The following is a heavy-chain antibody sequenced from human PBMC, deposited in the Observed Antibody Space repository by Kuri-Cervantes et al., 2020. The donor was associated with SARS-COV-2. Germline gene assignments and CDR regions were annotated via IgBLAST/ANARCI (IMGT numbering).Heavy chain of an antibody. J-gene: IGHJ6*03. CDR3: AKDGYSYGRAYYYYYMDV. CDR1: GFTFDDYA. Sequence: GESLKISCAASGFTFDDYAMHWVRQAPWKGLEWVSLISWDGGSTYYADSVKGRFTISRDNSKNSLYLQMNSLRAEDTALYYCAKDGYSYGRAYYYYYMDVWGKGTTVTVSS. CDR2: ISWDGGST. D-gene: IGHD5-18*01. V-gene: IGHV3-43D*03.